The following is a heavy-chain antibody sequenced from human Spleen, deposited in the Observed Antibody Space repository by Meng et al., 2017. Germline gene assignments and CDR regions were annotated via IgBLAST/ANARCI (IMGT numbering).Heavy chain of an antibody. Sequence: QLQQWREGLLTPSAPLSLTCVLSGRAFSDTYCSWIRQPPGKALGRIGEINHSGSTNYNPSLESRATISVDTSQNNLSLKLSSVTPSNSAVYYCARGPTTMAHDFDYWGQGTLVTVSS. J-gene: IGHJ4*02. CDR3: ARGPTTMAHDFDY. V-gene: IGHV4-34*01. CDR2: INHSGST. D-gene: IGHD4-11*01. CDR1: GRAFSDTY.